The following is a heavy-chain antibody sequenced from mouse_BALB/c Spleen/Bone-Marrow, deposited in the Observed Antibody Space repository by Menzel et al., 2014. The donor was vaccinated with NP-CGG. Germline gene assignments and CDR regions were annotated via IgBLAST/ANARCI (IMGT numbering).Heavy chain of an antibody. CDR3: TRSGPEFAY. J-gene: IGHJ3*01. Sequence: AQPQQSRAELVKPGASVKLSCKASGYTFTSYYMYWVKQRPGQGLEWIGEINPSSGGTNFNEKVKSKATLTVDKSSSTAYMQLSSLTSEDSAVYYCTRSGPEFAYWGQGTLVTGSA. D-gene: IGHD4-1*01. CDR1: GYTFTSYY. V-gene: IGHV1S81*02. CDR2: INPSSGGT.